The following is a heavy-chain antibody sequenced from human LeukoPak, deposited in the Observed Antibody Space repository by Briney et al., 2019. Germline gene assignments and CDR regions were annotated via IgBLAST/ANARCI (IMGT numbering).Heavy chain of an antibody. CDR1: GGSISSSSYY. CDR2: IYYSGST. J-gene: IGHJ6*02. CDR3: ARRAAVNDPYYYYGMDV. D-gene: IGHD4-23*01. Sequence: SETLSLTCTVSGGSISSSSYYWGWIRQPPGKGLEWIGSIYYSGSTYYNPSLKSRVTISVDTSKNQFSLKLSSVTAADTAVYYCARRAAVNDPYYYYGMDVWGQGTTVTVSS. V-gene: IGHV4-39*01.